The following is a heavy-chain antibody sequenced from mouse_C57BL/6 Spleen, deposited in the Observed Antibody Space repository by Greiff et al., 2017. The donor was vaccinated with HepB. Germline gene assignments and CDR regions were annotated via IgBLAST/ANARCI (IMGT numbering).Heavy chain of an antibody. CDR1: GYTFTDYY. D-gene: IGHD1-1*01. CDR2: INPNNGGT. J-gene: IGHJ1*03. CDR3: AHYYGSSYRYFDV. V-gene: IGHV1-26*01. Sequence: VQLQQSGPELVKPGASVKISCKASGYTFTDYYMNWVKQSHGKSLEWIGDINPNNGGTSYNQKFKGKATLTVDKSSSTAYMELRSLTSEDSAVYYCAHYYGSSYRYFDVWGTGTTVTVSS.